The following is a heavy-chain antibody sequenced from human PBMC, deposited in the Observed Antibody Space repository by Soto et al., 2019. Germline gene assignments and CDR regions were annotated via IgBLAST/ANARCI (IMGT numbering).Heavy chain of an antibody. D-gene: IGHD5-12*01. CDR1: GGSISSGGYY. CDR2: IFYSGTT. Sequence: PSETLSLTCTVSGGSISSGGYYWSWIRQHPGKGLEWIGYIFYSGTTYSNPSLNSRVTISVETSKNQFSLKLSSVTAPDTAVYYCARAYGCYADYWGQGALVTVS. CDR3: ARAYGCYADY. V-gene: IGHV4-31*03. J-gene: IGHJ4*02.